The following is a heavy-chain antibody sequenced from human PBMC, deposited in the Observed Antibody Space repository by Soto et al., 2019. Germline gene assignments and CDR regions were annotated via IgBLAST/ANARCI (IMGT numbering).Heavy chain of an antibody. CDR1: GFIFTSYT. Sequence: EVQLVESGGGLVKPGGSLRLSCAASGFIFTSYTMNWVRRAPGKGLEWVSSISSSSTNIHYADSVKGRFTISRDNAKKSLYLEMESLRAEDTAVYYCARGPLYYFDSWGQGTLVTVSS. CDR3: ARGPLYYFDS. CDR2: ISSSSTNI. V-gene: IGHV3-21*02. J-gene: IGHJ4*02.